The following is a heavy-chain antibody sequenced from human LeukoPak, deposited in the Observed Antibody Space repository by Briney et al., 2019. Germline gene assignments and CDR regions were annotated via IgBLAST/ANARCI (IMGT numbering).Heavy chain of an antibody. D-gene: IGHD1-26*01. CDR1: GGSISSSNYY. Sequence: SETLSLTCTVSGGSISSSNYYWGWIRLPPGKGLEWIGSIYYSGSTNYNPSLKSRVTISVDTSKNQFSLKLSSVTAADTAVYYCARFVGAQYNWFDPWGQGTLVTVSS. V-gene: IGHV4-39*01. CDR3: ARFVGAQYNWFDP. CDR2: IYYSGST. J-gene: IGHJ5*02.